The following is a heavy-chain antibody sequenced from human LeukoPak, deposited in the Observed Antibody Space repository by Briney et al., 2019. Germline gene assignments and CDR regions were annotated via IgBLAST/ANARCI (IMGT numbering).Heavy chain of an antibody. Sequence: SVKVSCKTSGGIFNSYAISWVRQAPGQGLEWLGGIIPIFETANYAQKFQGRVTTSADESTSTAYMELSSLRSEDTAMYYCARGSQEVRGLFMTPYYYYDMHVWGKGTTVTVSS. V-gene: IGHV1-69*13. CDR1: GGIFNSYA. J-gene: IGHJ6*04. CDR2: IIPIFETA. CDR3: ARGSQEVRGLFMTPYYYYDMHV. D-gene: IGHD3-10*01.